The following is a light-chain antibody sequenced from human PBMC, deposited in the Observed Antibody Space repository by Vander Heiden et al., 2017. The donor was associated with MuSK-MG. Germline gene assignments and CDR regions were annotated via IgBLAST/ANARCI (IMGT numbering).Light chain of an antibody. Sequence: QSALTQPASVSGSPGQSIIVSCTGTSSDAGDYKYVSWYQQHPGKAPNLMIYDVSNRPSGVSNRFSGSKSGNTASLTISGLQAEDEADYYCSSYTSTKTWVFGGGTKLTVL. CDR3: SSYTSTKTWV. CDR1: SSDAGDYKY. J-gene: IGLJ3*02. V-gene: IGLV2-14*03. CDR2: DVS.